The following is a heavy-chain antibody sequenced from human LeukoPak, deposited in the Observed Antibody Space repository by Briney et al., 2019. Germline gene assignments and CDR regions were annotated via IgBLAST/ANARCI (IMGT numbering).Heavy chain of an antibody. CDR1: GYTLTSYH. V-gene: IGHV1-46*01. CDR3: ARAGSSSSMGEDFFDY. J-gene: IGHJ4*02. Sequence: ASVKVSCKASGYTLTSYHMHWLRQAPGQGLEWMGIINPSGGSTSYAQKFQGRVTLTRDTSTSTVYMELSSLRSEDTAVYYCARAGSSSSMGEDFFDYWGQGTLVTVPS. CDR2: INPSGGST. D-gene: IGHD6-6*01.